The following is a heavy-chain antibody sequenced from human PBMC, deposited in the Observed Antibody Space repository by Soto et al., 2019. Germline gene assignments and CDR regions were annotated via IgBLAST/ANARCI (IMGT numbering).Heavy chain of an antibody. CDR1: GVSLSGYY. CDR3: ARSGAWIPDY. D-gene: IGHD5-18*01. V-gene: IGHV4-34*01. CDR2: IDESGFT. J-gene: IGHJ4*02. Sequence: QVQVQQWGAGLLKPSETLSLTCSVYGVSLSGYYWSWIRQPPGKGLEWIGEIDESGFTNYNSSLKSRVTISIDTSKSQLSLKLRSVNAADTAVYYCARSGAWIPDYWGQGILVTVSS.